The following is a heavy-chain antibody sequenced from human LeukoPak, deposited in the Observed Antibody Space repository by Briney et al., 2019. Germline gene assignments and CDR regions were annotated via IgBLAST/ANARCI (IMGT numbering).Heavy chain of an antibody. V-gene: IGHV3-30*04. CDR3: AREEYHTWAYSSSWYTGLSLDY. CDR2: ISYDGSNK. CDR1: GFTFSSYA. Sequence: GRSLRLSCAASGFTFSSYAMHWVRQAPGKGLEWVAVISYDGSNKYYADSAKGRFTISRDNSKNTLYLQMNSLRAEDTAVYYCAREEYHTWAYSSSWYTGLSLDYWGQGTLVTVSS. J-gene: IGHJ4*02. D-gene: IGHD6-13*01.